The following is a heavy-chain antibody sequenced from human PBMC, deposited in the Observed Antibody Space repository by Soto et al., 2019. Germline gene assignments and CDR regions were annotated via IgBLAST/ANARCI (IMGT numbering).Heavy chain of an antibody. CDR2: IKQDGSEK. V-gene: IGHV3-7*03. J-gene: IGHJ2*01. CDR1: GFTFSSYW. CDR3: ARIGRTWYFDL. Sequence: GGSLRLSCAASGFTFSSYWMSWVRQAPGKGLEWVANIKQDGSEKYYVDSVKGRFTISRDNAKNSLYLQMNSLRAEDTDEYYCARIGRTWYFDLWGRGTLVTVSS.